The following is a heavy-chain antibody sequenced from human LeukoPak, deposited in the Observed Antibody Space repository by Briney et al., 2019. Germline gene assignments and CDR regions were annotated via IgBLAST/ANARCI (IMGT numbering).Heavy chain of an antibody. CDR1: GFTFSKYA. D-gene: IGHD1-20*01. CDR3: AKKITGTEDY. CDR2: VNDRGTGT. V-gene: IGHV3-23*01. Sequence: GGSLRLSCAASGFTFSKYAMSWVRQAPGKGLEWVSTVNDRGTGTYYADSVKGRFTISRDNSKSTLSLQMISLRAEDTAVYYCAKKITGTEDYWGQGTLVTVSS. J-gene: IGHJ4*02.